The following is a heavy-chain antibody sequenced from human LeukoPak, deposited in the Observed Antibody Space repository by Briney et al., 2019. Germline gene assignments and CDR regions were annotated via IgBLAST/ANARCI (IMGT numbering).Heavy chain of an antibody. Sequence: PGGSLRLSCAASGFTFSSYAMSWVRQAPGKGLEWVSAISGGGGSTYYADSVKGRFTISRDNSKNTLYLQMNSLRAEDTAVYYCAKDHDFWSGYYFGFSDPWGQGTLVTVSS. D-gene: IGHD3-3*01. CDR2: ISGGGGST. CDR3: AKDHDFWSGYYFGFSDP. V-gene: IGHV3-23*01. J-gene: IGHJ5*02. CDR1: GFTFSSYA.